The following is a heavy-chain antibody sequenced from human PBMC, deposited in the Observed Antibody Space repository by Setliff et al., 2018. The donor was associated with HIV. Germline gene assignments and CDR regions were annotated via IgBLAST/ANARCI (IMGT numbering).Heavy chain of an antibody. CDR1: DGSISSSNW. D-gene: IGHD2-15*01. Sequence: SETLSLTCAVSDGSISSSNWWSWVRQPPGKGLEWIGEIYHTQNTNYSPSLKSRVTISVDKSKNQFSLKLTSVTAADTAVYYCARHSFPFGGKGVDYWGQGTLVTVSS. J-gene: IGHJ4*02. CDR3: ARHSFPFGGKGVDY. V-gene: IGHV4-4*02. CDR2: IYHTQNT.